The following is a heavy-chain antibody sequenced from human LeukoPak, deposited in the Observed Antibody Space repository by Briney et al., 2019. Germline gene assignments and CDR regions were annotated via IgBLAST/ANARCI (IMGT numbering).Heavy chain of an antibody. J-gene: IGHJ4*02. D-gene: IGHD3-10*01. CDR2: ISSCSSYI. CDR1: GFTFSSYS. V-gene: IGHV3-21*01. Sequence: GGSLRLSCAASGFTFSSYSMNWVRQAPGKGLEWVSSISSCSSYIYYADSVKGRFTISRDNAKNSLYLQMNSLRAEDTAVYYCARPRGINGDYWGQGTLVTVSS. CDR3: ARPRGINGDY.